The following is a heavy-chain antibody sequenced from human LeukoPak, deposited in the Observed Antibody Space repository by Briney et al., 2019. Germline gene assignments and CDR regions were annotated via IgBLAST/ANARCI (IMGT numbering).Heavy chain of an antibody. J-gene: IGHJ6*03. CDR3: ARVFDSGSQAYFYYMDV. Sequence: SETLSLTCNVSGGSIRGYYWSWIRQSPEKGLEWIGYIYSSGSTNYNPSLKSRVTMSVDTSKNQLSLKVSSVTAADTAVYYCARVFDSGSQAYFYYMDVWGKGTTVIISS. D-gene: IGHD3-10*01. V-gene: IGHV4-59*01. CDR2: IYSSGST. CDR1: GGSIRGYY.